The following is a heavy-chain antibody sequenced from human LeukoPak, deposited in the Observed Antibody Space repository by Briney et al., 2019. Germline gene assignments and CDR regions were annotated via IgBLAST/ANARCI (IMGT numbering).Heavy chain of an antibody. V-gene: IGHV3-66*01. Sequence: GGSLRLSCAASGFTVSTNYMSWVRQAPGKGLEWVSVIYSNDNTYYADSVKGRFTISRDNSKNTLYLQMNSLRAEDTAVYYCARSPTYYYGMDVWGQGTTVTVSS. CDR2: IYSNDNT. J-gene: IGHJ6*02. CDR1: GFTVSTNY. CDR3: ARSPTYYYGMDV.